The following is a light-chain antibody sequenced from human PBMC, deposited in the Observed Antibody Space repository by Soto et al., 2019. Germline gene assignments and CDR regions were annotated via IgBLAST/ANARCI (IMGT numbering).Light chain of an antibody. Sequence: DIEMTQSPSSLSASVGDRVTITCRASQRISTYLNWYQQKGGKAPKLLIHGASGLQSGVPLRFSGSGSRTDFTLTISSLQPEDFATYYCQQGYSTLLSFGGGTTVELK. V-gene: IGKV1-39*01. CDR2: GAS. CDR1: QRISTY. CDR3: QQGYSTLLS. J-gene: IGKJ4*01.